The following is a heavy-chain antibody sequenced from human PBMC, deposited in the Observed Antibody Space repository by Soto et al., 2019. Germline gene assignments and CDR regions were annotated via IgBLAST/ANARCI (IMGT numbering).Heavy chain of an antibody. CDR3: ARGRTPTMIVVVDFDY. Sequence: EVQLVESGGGLVKPGGSLRLSCAASGFTFSSYSMNWVRQAPGKGLEWVSSISSSSSYIYYADSVKGRFTISRDNAKNSLYLRMNSLRAEDTAVYYCARGRTPTMIVVVDFDYWGQGTLVTVSS. V-gene: IGHV3-21*01. CDR1: GFTFSSYS. CDR2: ISSSSSYI. J-gene: IGHJ4*02. D-gene: IGHD3-22*01.